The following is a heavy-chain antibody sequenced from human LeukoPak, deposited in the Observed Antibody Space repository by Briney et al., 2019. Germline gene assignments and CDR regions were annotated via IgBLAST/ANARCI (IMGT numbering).Heavy chain of an antibody. Sequence: GGSLRLSCAASGFTFSSYWMSWVRQAPGKGLEWVANIKQDGSEKYYVDSVKGRFTISRDNAKNSLYLQMNSLRAEDTAVYYCARAQGGPSGSYSTNYYMDVWGKGTTVTVSS. CDR3: ARAQGGPSGSYSTNYYMDV. V-gene: IGHV3-7*01. CDR1: GFTFSSYW. D-gene: IGHD3-10*01. CDR2: IKQDGSEK. J-gene: IGHJ6*03.